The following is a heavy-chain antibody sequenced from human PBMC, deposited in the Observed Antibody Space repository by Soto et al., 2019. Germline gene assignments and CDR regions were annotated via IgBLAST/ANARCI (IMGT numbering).Heavy chain of an antibody. CDR2: INSDGSRI. J-gene: IGHJ6*03. CDR1: GFTFSSHW. CDR3: ASGASGRYYMDV. Sequence: EVQLVESGGVLVQPGGSLRLSCAASGFTFSSHWMHWVRQAPGKGLVWVSRINSDGSRINYADSVKGRLTISRDNAKNTVYLQMNSLRAEDTAVYICASGASGRYYMDVWGKGTPVTVSS. V-gene: IGHV3-74*01. D-gene: IGHD3-10*01.